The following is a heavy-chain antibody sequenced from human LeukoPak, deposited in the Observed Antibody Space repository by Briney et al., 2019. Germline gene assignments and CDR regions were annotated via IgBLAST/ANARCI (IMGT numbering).Heavy chain of an antibody. CDR2: IYYSGST. CDR1: GGSISSYY. D-gene: IGHD3-10*01. J-gene: IGHJ4*02. V-gene: IGHV4-59*01. Sequence: SETLSLTCTVSGGSISSYYWSWIRQPPGKGLEWIGYIYYSGSTNYNPSLTSRVTISVDTSKNQLSLKVRSVTAADTAVYYCAREGFLGSGSYPDYWGQGTLVTVSS. CDR3: AREGFLGSGSYPDY.